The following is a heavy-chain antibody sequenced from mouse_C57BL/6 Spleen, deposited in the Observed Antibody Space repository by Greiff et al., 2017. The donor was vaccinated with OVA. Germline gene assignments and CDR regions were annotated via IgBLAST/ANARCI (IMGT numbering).Heavy chain of an antibody. D-gene: IGHD1-1*01. Sequence: EVQLVESGPGLVKPSQSLSLTCSVTGYSITSGYYWNWIRQFPGNKLEWMGYISYDGSNNYNPSLKNRISITRDTSKNQFFLKLNSVTTEDTATYYCARVRFSYGSSTWYFDVWGTGTTVTVSS. CDR3: ARVRFSYGSSTWYFDV. CDR2: ISYDGSN. CDR1: GYSITSGYY. J-gene: IGHJ1*03. V-gene: IGHV3-6*01.